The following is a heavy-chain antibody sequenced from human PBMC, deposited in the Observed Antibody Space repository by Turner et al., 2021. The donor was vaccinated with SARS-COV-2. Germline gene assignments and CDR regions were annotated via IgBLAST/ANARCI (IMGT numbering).Heavy chain of an antibody. CDR2: TNHSRST. V-gene: IGHV4-34*01. CDR1: GGSVSGYY. D-gene: IGHD2-15*01. J-gene: IGHJ5*02. CDR3: ARGPRVVAPTTWFDP. Sequence: HVQLQQWSAGLLKPSETLSLTCAVYGGSVSGYYWCWSRQPPGKGLEWIGETNHSRSTNYNPSLKSRFTISVDTSKNQFSLKMSSVTAADTAVYYCARGPRVVAPTTWFDPWGQGTLVTVSS.